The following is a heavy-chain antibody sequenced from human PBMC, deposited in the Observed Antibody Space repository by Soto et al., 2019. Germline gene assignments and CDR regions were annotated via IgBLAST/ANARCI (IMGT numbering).Heavy chain of an antibody. Sequence: HPGGSLRLSCAASGFSFSSYAMHWIRQAPGKGLEWVAVISFDGNIIHYADSVKGRFIISRDNSKNTLYLQMHSLSGEDTAVYYCARTFDTITYYFDYWGQGTLVTVSS. D-gene: IGHD3-9*01. CDR3: ARTFDTITYYFDY. V-gene: IGHV3-30-3*01. J-gene: IGHJ4*02. CDR2: ISFDGNII. CDR1: GFSFSSYA.